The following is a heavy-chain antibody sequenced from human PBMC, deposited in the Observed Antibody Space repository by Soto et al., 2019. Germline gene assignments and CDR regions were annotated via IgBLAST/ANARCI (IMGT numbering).Heavy chain of an antibody. J-gene: IGHJ4*02. CDR1: GYTFTSYY. D-gene: IGHD6-25*01. CDR2: IIPTVGRT. CDR3: ARWNSSGYMDY. V-gene: IGHV1-46*01. Sequence: QVQLVQSGAEVKKPGASVKVSCKASGYTFTSYYMHWVRQAPGQGLEWMGVIIPTVGRTTYAQNFQGRLTLTREMSTSTVYMELSSLRPEDTAVYFCARWNSSGYMDYWGQGTLVTVSS.